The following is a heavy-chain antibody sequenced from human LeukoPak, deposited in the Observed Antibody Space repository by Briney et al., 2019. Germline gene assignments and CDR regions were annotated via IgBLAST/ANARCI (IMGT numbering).Heavy chain of an antibody. J-gene: IGHJ6*02. Sequence: GGSLRLSCAPSGFTFSDHYTDGVRQAPGKGLEWVARTRTKAKDYTTEYAASVKGRFTVSRDESMHSLYLQMNSLKTEDTAVYYCARGPAVTFNYHYGMDVWGQGTTVTVSS. CDR3: ARGPAVTFNYHYGMDV. CDR2: TRTKAKDYTT. V-gene: IGHV3-72*01. D-gene: IGHD4-17*01. CDR1: GFTFSDHY.